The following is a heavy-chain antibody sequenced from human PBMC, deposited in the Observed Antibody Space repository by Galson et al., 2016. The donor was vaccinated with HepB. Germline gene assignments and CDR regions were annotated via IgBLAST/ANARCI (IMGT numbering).Heavy chain of an antibody. CDR1: GFSFSTYG. V-gene: IGHV3-48*02. CDR3: ARYYDSSGYCSQHCGMDA. Sequence: SLRLSCAASGFSFSTYGMNWVRQAPGKGLEWLSYISGSSSNIYYADSVKGRFTISRDNGKNSLHLQMKSLRDEDTAVYYCARYYDSSGYCSQHCGMDAWGKGTTVTVSS. J-gene: IGHJ6*04. CDR2: ISGSSSNI. D-gene: IGHD3-22*01.